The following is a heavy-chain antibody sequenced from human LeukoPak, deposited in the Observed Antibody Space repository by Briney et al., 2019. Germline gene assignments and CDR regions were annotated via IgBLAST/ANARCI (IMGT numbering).Heavy chain of an antibody. CDR3: AKDRHDYGGQPEVGY. Sequence: RGSVKLSCKASGFNFSSYAMSWVRQAPGQGLEWMSAINASGGSTYYADTLQGRFTISRDNSKNTLYLQMNSLRAEDTAVYYCAKDRHDYGGQPEVGYWGQGTLVTVSS. D-gene: IGHD4-23*01. J-gene: IGHJ4*02. CDR1: GFNFSSYA. CDR2: INASGGST. V-gene: IGHV3-23*01.